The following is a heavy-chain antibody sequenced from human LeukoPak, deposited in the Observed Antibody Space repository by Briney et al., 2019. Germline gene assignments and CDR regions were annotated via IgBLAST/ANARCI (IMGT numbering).Heavy chain of an antibody. D-gene: IGHD4-11*01. V-gene: IGHV1-18*01. CDR1: GYTFTRYG. Sequence: GASVKVSCKASGYTFTRYGISSVRQAPGQGLEWMGWISAYNGNTNYAQKLQGRVTMTTDTATSTAYMELRSLRSDDTAVYYCARLMTVTSFFDYWGQGTLVTVSS. CDR3: ARLMTVTSFFDY. CDR2: ISAYNGNT. J-gene: IGHJ4*02.